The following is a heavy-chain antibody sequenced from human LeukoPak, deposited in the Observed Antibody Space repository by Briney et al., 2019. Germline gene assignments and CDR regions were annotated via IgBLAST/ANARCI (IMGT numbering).Heavy chain of an antibody. CDR1: GFTFRNYA. CDR2: ISGSGGST. CDR3: AKGAYYDILTGYYVDY. J-gene: IGHJ4*02. V-gene: IGHV3-23*01. Sequence: GGSLRLSCAASGFTFRNYAITWVRQAPGKGLEWVSVISGSGGSTYHADSVKGRFTISRDNSMNTLYLQMNSLRAEDTAVYYCAKGAYYDILTGYYVDYWGQGTLVIVSS. D-gene: IGHD3-9*01.